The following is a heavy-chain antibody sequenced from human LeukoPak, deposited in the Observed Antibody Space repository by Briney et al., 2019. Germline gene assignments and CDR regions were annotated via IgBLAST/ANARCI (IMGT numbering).Heavy chain of an antibody. V-gene: IGHV4-59*01. CDR2: IYYSGST. J-gene: IGHJ5*02. D-gene: IGHD1-26*01. CDR3: EKDNGRWFDP. Sequence: LETLSLTCTVSGGSLRSNYWSLTRQPPGKGLEWIGNIYYSGSTNYNPSLKSRVTISIDPSKNQFSLKLSSVTAADTAIYYGEKDNGRWFDPWGQGTLVIVSS. CDR1: GGSLRSNY.